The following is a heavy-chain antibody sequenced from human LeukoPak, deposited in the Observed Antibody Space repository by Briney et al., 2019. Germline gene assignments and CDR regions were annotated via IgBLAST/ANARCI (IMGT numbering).Heavy chain of an antibody. J-gene: IGHJ6*03. Sequence: TSETLSLTCTVSGFSVSSVYYWGWIRQPPGKGLEWIGSIYRSGSTYYNPSLKSRVTISVDTSKNQFSLKLSSVTAADTAVYYCAREDSGVQLWNYYMDVWGKGTTVTVSS. CDR2: IYRSGST. CDR3: AREDSGVQLWNYYMDV. V-gene: IGHV4-38-2*02. CDR1: GFSVSSVYY. D-gene: IGHD5-18*01.